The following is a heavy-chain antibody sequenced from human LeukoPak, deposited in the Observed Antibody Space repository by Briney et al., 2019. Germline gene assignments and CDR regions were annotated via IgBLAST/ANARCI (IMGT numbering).Heavy chain of an antibody. CDR1: GGSISGYF. D-gene: IGHD3-3*01. J-gene: IGHJ4*02. CDR3: AREHRDYVTSGYYMDY. Sequence: SDTLSLTCTFPGGSISGYFWNWIQQPAGKGLEWIGRIYSSGNTDYNSSLRSRVTMSLDTSKSQFSLKLTSVTAADTAVYYCAREHRDYVTSGYYMDYWGQGTLVTASS. CDR2: IYSSGNT. V-gene: IGHV4-4*07.